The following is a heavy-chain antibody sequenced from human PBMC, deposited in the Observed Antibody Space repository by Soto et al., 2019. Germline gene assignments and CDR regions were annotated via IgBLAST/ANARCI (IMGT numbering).Heavy chain of an antibody. CDR1: GFTFSSYG. CDR3: AKAQQRYIVATIWTHVDY. CDR2: ISYDGSNK. Sequence: PGGSLRLSCAASGFTFSSYGMHWVRQAPGKGLEWVAVISYDGSNKYYADSVKGRFTISRDNSKNTLYLQMNSLRAEDTAVYYCAKAQQRYIVATIWTHVDYWGQGTLVTVSS. V-gene: IGHV3-30*18. D-gene: IGHD5-12*01. J-gene: IGHJ4*02.